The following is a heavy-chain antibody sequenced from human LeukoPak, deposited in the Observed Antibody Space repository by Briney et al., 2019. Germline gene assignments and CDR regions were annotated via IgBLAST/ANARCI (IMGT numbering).Heavy chain of an antibody. CDR1: GFTFTSYS. Sequence: GGSLRLSCAASGFTFTSYSMNWVRQAPGKGMEWVSSISSRSSYIDYADSLKGRFTISRDNAKNSLYLQMNSLRAEDTAVYYCARGKEPVAGSLSHFDYWGQGTLVTVSS. CDR2: ISSRSSYI. D-gene: IGHD6-19*01. V-gene: IGHV3-21*01. CDR3: ARGKEPVAGSLSHFDY. J-gene: IGHJ4*02.